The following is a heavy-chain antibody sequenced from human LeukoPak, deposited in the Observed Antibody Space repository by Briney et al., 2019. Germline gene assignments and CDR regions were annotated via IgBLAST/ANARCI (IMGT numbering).Heavy chain of an antibody. V-gene: IGHV3-74*01. J-gene: IGHJ4*02. D-gene: IGHD6-13*01. CDR3: TRDGSSWSFDY. CDR1: GFTFSRNA. Sequence: GGSLRLSCAASGFTFSRNAMSWVRQAPGKGLVWVSRINNDGSSTSYADSVKGRFTISRDNAKNTLFLQMNSLRAEDTAVYYCTRDGSSWSFDYWGQGTLVTVSS. CDR2: INNDGSST.